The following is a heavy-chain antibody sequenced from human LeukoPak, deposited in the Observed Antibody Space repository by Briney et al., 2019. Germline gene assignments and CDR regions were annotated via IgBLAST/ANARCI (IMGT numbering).Heavy chain of an antibody. CDR2: IYYSGST. Sequence: SETLSLTCTVSGGSISSYYWSWIRQPPGKGLEWIGYIYYSGSTNYNPSLKGRVTISVDTSKNQFSLKLSSVTAADTAVYYCARPSGYSYGDDAFDIWGQGTMVTVSS. J-gene: IGHJ3*02. CDR3: ARPSGYSYGDDAFDI. D-gene: IGHD5-18*01. CDR1: GGSISSYY. V-gene: IGHV4-59*01.